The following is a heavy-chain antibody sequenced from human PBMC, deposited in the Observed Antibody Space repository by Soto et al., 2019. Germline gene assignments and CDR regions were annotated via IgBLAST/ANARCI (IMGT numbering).Heavy chain of an antibody. V-gene: IGHV3-23*01. J-gene: IGHJ6*02. CDR3: ARDRQQLVQNGMDV. Sequence: AXXSLSLSCAPSGFTFNNYAMGWVLQAPGEGLEWVSAISGSGGTTYYADSVKGRFTISRDNSKNTLYLQMNSLRAEDTAVYYCARDRQQLVQNGMDVWGQGTTVTVSS. CDR2: ISGSGGTT. CDR1: GFTFNNYA. D-gene: IGHD6-13*01.